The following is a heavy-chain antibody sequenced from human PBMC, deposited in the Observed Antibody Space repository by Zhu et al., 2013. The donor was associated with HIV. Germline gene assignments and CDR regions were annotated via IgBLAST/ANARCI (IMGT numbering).Heavy chain of an antibody. J-gene: IGHJ3*02. V-gene: IGHV1-46*01. Sequence: QVQLVQSGAELKRPGASVKVSCKASGYVFTTYYIHWVRQAPGQGLEWMGLIAPTGSRTTYAQKFQGRVTMTRGTSTSTVYLEVNSLRSEDTAIYYCARRTVMSPYGFDIWGQGTMVTVSS. CDR1: GYVFTTYY. CDR2: IAPTGSRT. CDR3: ARRTVMSPYGFDI. D-gene: IGHD3-16*01.